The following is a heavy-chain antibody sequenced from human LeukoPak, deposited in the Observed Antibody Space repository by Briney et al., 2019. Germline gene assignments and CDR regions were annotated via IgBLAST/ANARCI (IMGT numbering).Heavy chain of an antibody. CDR3: ARRGPYSGYDYDY. CDR1: GGSISSYY. V-gene: IGHV4-59*01. J-gene: IGHJ4*02. Sequence: SETLSLTCTVSGGSISSYYWSWIRQPPGKGLEWIGYIYYSGSTNYNPSLKSRVTISVDTSKNRFSLKPSSVTAADTAVYYCARRGPYSGYDYDYWGQGTLVTVSS. CDR2: IYYSGST. D-gene: IGHD5-12*01.